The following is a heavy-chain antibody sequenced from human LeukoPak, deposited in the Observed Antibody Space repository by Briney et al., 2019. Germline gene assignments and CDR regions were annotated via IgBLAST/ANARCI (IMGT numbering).Heavy chain of an antibody. CDR2: ISGSGGST. J-gene: IGHJ3*02. V-gene: IGHV3-23*01. D-gene: IGHD2-2*01. CDR1: GFTFSSYA. CDR3: AKDTVVVPAAMDAFDI. Sequence: GGSLRLSCAASGFTFSSYAMSWVRQAPGKGLEWVSAISGSGGSTYYADSVKGRFTISRDNSKNTLYLQMNSLRAEDTAVYYCAKDTVVVPAAMDAFDIWGQGTMVTVSS.